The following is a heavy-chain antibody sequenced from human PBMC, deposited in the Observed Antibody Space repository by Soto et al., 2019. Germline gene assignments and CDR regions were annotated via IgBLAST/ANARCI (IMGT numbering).Heavy chain of an antibody. CDR2: VSAGGDMT. CDR3: ARGDRGGSGSPASYYYSGLDV. Sequence: DVQLLESGGDLVQPGGSLRLSCAASGFTFSSHAMSWVRQAPGKGLEWVSSVSAGGDMTYYSDSVKGRFTISRDNSNNALFLQMNSLRAEDTALYYCARGDRGGSGSPASYYYSGLDVWGQGTTVTVSS. D-gene: IGHD3-10*01. CDR1: GFTFSSHA. V-gene: IGHV3-23*01. J-gene: IGHJ6*02.